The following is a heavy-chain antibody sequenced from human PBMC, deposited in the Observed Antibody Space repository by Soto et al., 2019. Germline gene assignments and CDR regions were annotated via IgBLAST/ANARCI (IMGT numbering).Heavy chain of an antibody. D-gene: IGHD3-22*01. CDR3: ARVGPWVPYYYDSSPYTFENWFDP. J-gene: IGHJ5*02. Sequence: SETLSLTCTVSGASVNSGGYYCSWIRQLPGKGLEWIGYVYFTGSTYYNPSVESQVTISLDTSQNHVSLILNSVTAADTAVYYCARVGPWVPYYYDSSPYTFENWFDPWGQGTLVTVSS. CDR1: GASVNSGGYY. V-gene: IGHV4-30-4*08. CDR2: VYFTGST.